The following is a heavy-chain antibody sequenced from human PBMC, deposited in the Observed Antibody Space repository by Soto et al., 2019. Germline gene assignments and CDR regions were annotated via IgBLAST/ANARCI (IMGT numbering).Heavy chain of an antibody. Sequence: ASVKVSCKVSGYTLTELSMHWVRQAPGKGLEWMGGFDPEDGETIYAQKFQGRVTMTEDTSTDTAYMELNSLRSEDTAVYYCATRDVVVVPAATGYWGQGTQVTVTS. J-gene: IGHJ4*02. CDR3: ATRDVVVVPAATGY. CDR2: FDPEDGET. CDR1: GYTLTELS. V-gene: IGHV1-24*01. D-gene: IGHD2-2*01.